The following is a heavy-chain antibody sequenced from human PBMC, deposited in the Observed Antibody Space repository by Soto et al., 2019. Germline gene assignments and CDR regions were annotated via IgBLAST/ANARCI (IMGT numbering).Heavy chain of an antibody. CDR1: GFTFSSYW. Sequence: HPGGSLRLSCVASGFTFSSYWMSWVRQAPGKGLEWVANINQDGSVNYYVDSVKGRFTISRDNAKNSLYLQMNSLTAEDTAVYYCATKGGVRPNNAFDTWGQGTKVTVSS. D-gene: IGHD1-1*01. CDR3: ATKGGVRPNNAFDT. CDR2: INQDGSVN. V-gene: IGHV3-7*03. J-gene: IGHJ3*02.